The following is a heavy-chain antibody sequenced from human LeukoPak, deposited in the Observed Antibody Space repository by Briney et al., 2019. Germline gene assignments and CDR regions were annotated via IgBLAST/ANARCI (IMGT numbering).Heavy chain of an antibody. V-gene: IGHV1-8*03. CDR2: MNPNSGNT. J-gene: IGHJ5*02. CDR1: GYTFTSYD. Sequence: ASVKVSCKASGYTFTSYDINWVRQATGQGLEWMGWMNPNSGNTGYAQKFQGRVTITRNTSISTAYMELSSLRSEDTAVYYCARGRGITMVRGARRWFDPWGQGTLVTVSS. D-gene: IGHD3-10*01. CDR3: ARGRGITMVRGARRWFDP.